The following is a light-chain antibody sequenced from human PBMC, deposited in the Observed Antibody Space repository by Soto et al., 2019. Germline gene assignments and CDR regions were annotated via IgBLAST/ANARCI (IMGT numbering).Light chain of an antibody. CDR1: QGLSSD. J-gene: IGKJ5*01. Sequence: DIQLTQSPSFLSASVGDRVTITCRASQGLSSDLAWYQQKPGKAPKLLIYAASTLQSGVPSRFSGSGYGTEFPLTISSLQPEDFATYYCQQLNSYPITFGQGTRLEIK. V-gene: IGKV1-9*01. CDR3: QQLNSYPIT. CDR2: AAS.